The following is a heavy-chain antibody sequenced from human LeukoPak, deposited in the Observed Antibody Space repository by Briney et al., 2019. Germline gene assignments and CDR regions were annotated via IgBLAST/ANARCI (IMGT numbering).Heavy chain of an antibody. V-gene: IGHV1-8*01. D-gene: IGHD4-11*01. CDR2: MNPNSGNT. Sequence: ASVKVSCKASGYTFTSYDINWVRQATGQGLEWMGWMNPNSGNTGYAQKSQGRVTMTRNTSISTAYMELSSLRSEDTAVYYCARVGRSRSVTNFDYWGQGTLVTVSS. CDR3: ARVGRSRSVTNFDY. J-gene: IGHJ4*02. CDR1: GYTFTSYD.